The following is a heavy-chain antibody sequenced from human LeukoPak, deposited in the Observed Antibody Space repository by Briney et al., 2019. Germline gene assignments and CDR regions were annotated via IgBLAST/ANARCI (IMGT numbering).Heavy chain of an antibody. Sequence: ASVKVSCKVSGYTLTELSMHWVRQAPGKGLEWMGGFDPEDGEAIYAQKFQGRVTMTEDTSTDTAYMELSSLRSEDTAVYYCATMPIVGATSFQHWGQGTLVTVSS. CDR3: ATMPIVGATSFQH. CDR2: FDPEDGEA. D-gene: IGHD1-26*01. CDR1: GYTLTELS. V-gene: IGHV1-24*01. J-gene: IGHJ1*01.